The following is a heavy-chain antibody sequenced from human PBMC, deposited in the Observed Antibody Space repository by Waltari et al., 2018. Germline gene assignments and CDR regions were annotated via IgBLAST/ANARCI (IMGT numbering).Heavy chain of an antibody. D-gene: IGHD2-2*01. CDR3: ARASSIVVVPAVFDY. V-gene: IGHV4-38-2*01. CDR2: IYHSGRT. Sequence: QVQLQESGPGLVKPSETLSLTCAVSGYSISSGYYWGWTRQPPGKGLEWIGSIYHSGRTYYNPSLKRRVTISVDTSKNQLSLKLSSVTAADTAVYYCARASSIVVVPAVFDYWGQGTLVTVSS. CDR1: GYSISSGYY. J-gene: IGHJ4*02.